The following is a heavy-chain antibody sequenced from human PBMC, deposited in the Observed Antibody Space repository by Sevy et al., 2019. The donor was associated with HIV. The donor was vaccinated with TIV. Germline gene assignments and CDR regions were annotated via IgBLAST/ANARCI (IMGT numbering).Heavy chain of an antibody. D-gene: IGHD3-3*01. J-gene: IGHJ6*02. V-gene: IGHV1-18*01. Sequence: ASVKVSCKASGYTFTSYGISWVRQAPGQGLEWMGWISAYNGNTNYAQKLRGRVTMTTDTSTRTAYMEPRSLRSDDTAVYYCARDQRYDVWCCYLRTRDYSYYYGMDVWGQGTTVTVSS. CDR2: ISAYNGNT. CDR1: GYTFTSYG. CDR3: ARDQRYDVWCCYLRTRDYSYYYGMDV.